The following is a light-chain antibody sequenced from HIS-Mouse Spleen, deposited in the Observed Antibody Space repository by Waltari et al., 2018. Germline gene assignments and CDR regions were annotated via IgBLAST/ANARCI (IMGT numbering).Light chain of an antibody. J-gene: IGLJ2*01. Sequence: SYELTQPPSVSVSPGQPASITCAGDKWGDKYACWYQQKPGQSPVLVIYQDSKRPSGIPERFSGSNSGNTATLTISGTQAMDEADYYCQAWDSSTVVFGGGTKLTVL. CDR3: QAWDSSTVV. V-gene: IGLV3-1*01. CDR2: QDS. CDR1: KWGDKY.